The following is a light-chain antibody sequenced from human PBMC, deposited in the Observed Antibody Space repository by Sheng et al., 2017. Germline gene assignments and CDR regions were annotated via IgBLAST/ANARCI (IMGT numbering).Light chain of an antibody. V-gene: IGLV2-14*03. Sequence: QSALTQPASVSESPGQSITISCTGTSSDVGGYNYVSWYQQHPGKAPKLMIYDVSNRPSGVSNRFSGSKSGNTASLTISGLQAEDEAEYYCSSYRSSSTLAYVFGTGTKVTVL. CDR2: DVS. J-gene: IGLJ1*01. CDR1: SSDVGGYNY. CDR3: SSYRSSSTLAYV.